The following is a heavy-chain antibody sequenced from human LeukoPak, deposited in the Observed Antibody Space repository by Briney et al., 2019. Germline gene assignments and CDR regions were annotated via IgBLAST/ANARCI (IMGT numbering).Heavy chain of an antibody. J-gene: IGHJ3*02. V-gene: IGHV3-30-3*01. CDR2: ISSDGSDK. CDR3: AREGTARDAFDI. Sequence: GGSLRLSCAASGFTCSYYAMHWVRQAPGKGLEWVAFISSDGSDKYYADSMKGRFTISRDNSKNTLYLQMTSLRGEDTDMYYCAREGTARDAFDIWGQGTMVTVSS. D-gene: IGHD2-21*02. CDR1: GFTCSYYA.